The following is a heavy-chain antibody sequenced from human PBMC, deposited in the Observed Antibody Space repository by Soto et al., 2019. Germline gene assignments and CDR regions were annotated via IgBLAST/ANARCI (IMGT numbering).Heavy chain of an antibody. Sequence: EVQLLESGGALFQPGGSLRLSCVASGFTLSRFTMSWVRQAPGKELEWVAGLIGGSGSTDYAVSVKSRFTISRDTSNNILYLQMNSLRVEDTAEYYCAKDRHPDGIWTFDSWGQGTLVTVSS. V-gene: IGHV3-23*01. CDR1: GFTLSRFT. CDR2: LIGGSGST. J-gene: IGHJ4*02. D-gene: IGHD3-9*01. CDR3: AKDRHPDGIWTFDS.